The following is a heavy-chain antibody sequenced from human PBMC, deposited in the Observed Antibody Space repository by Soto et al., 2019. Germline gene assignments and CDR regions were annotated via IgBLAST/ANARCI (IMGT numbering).Heavy chain of an antibody. CDR3: ARGFYYYYGMDV. CDR1: GGSISSGDYY. CDR2: IYYSGST. Sequence: SETLSLTCTVSGGSISSGDYYWSWIRQPPGKGLEWIGYIYYSGSTYYNPSLKSRVTISVDTSKNQFSLKLGSVTAADTAVYYCARGFYYYYGMDVWGQGTTVTVSS. V-gene: IGHV4-30-4*01. J-gene: IGHJ6*02.